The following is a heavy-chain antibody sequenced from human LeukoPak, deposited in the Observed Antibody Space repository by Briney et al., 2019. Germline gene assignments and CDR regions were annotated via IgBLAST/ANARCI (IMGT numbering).Heavy chain of an antibody. J-gene: IGHJ5*02. CDR1: GGSISSSSNYY. Sequence: SETLSLTCSVSGGSISSSSNYYWGWIRQPPEKGLEWIGYIYYSGSTNYNPSLKSRVTISVDTSKNQFSLKLSSVTAADTAVYYCARVEHSGSSGWSWGQGTLVTVSS. V-gene: IGHV4-61*05. D-gene: IGHD1-26*01. CDR2: IYYSGST. CDR3: ARVEHSGSSGWS.